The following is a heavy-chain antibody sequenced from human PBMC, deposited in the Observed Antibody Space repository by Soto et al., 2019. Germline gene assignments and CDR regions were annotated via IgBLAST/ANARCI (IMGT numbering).Heavy chain of an antibody. D-gene: IGHD6-13*01. CDR3: ARASRGIAAAGTNF. CDR2: IKQDGSEK. CDR1: GFTFSSYW. V-gene: IGHV3-7*01. J-gene: IGHJ4*01. Sequence: GGSLRLSCAASGFTFSSYWMSWVRQAPGKGLEWVANIKQDGSEKYYVDSVKGRFTISRDNAKNSLYLQMNSLRAEDTAVYYCARASRGIAAAGTNFWGHGTLVTVSS.